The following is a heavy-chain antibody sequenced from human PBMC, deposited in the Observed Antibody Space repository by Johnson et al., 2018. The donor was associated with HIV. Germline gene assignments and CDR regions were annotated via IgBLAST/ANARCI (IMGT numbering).Heavy chain of an antibody. D-gene: IGHD1-14*01. CDR2: IWNDGSNK. CDR1: GFTFSNYA. V-gene: IGHV3-33*03. J-gene: IGHJ3*02. CDR3: PVDTEAFDI. Sequence: QVQLVESGGGVAQPGRSLRLSCAASGFTFSNYAIHWVRQAPGKGLEWVAIIWNDGSNKFYADFVKGRFTISRDNSKNTVYLQMSSLRAEDTAVYYCPVDTEAFDIWGQGTMVTVSS.